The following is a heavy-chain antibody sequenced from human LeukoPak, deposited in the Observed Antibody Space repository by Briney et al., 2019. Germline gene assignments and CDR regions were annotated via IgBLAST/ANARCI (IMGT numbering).Heavy chain of an antibody. D-gene: IGHD3-10*01. CDR3: AKDGWVWFGESYFDY. CDR2: ISSSSSYI. Sequence: GGSLRLSCAASGFTFSSYSMNWVRQAPGKGLEWVSSISSSSSYIYYADSVKGRFTISRDNAKNSLYLQMNSLRAEDTAVYYCAKDGWVWFGESYFDYWGQGTLVTVSS. V-gene: IGHV3-21*01. CDR1: GFTFSSYS. J-gene: IGHJ4*02.